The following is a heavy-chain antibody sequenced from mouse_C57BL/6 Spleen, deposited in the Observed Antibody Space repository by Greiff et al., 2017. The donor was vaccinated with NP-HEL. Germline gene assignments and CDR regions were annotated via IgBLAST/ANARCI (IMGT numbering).Heavy chain of an antibody. Sequence: VQLQQSGAELVKPGASVKLSCKASGYAFSSYWMNWVKQRPGKGLEWIGQIYPGDGDTNYNGKFKGKATLTADKSSSTAYMQLSSLTSEDSAVYFCARGRVTGAMDYWGQGTSVTVSS. J-gene: IGHJ4*01. V-gene: IGHV1-80*01. CDR2: IYPGDGDT. D-gene: IGHD2-5*01. CDR1: GYAFSSYW. CDR3: ARGRVTGAMDY.